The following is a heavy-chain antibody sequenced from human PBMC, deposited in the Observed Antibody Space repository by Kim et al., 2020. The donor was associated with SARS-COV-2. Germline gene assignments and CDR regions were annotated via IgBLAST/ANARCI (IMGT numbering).Heavy chain of an antibody. J-gene: IGHJ3*02. D-gene: IGHD2-15*01. V-gene: IGHV3-74*01. Sequence: TYADSVKGRFTISRDNAKSTLYLQMNSLGVEDTAVYYCAGKVSDFGGFDMWGQGTTVTVSS. CDR3: AGKVSDFGGFDM.